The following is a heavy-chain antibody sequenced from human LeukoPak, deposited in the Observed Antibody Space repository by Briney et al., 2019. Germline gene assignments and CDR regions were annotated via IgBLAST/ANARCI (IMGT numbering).Heavy chain of an antibody. V-gene: IGHV4-39*01. J-gene: IGHJ5*02. CDR3: ARNDVYYYDSSGYPGGNWFDP. CDR2: VYYSGST. D-gene: IGHD3-22*01. CDR1: GGSISSSSYY. Sequence: PSETLSLTCTVSGGSISSSSYYWGWIRQPPGKGLEWIGSVYYSGSTYYNPSLKSRVTISVDTSKNQFSLKLSSVTAADTAVYYCARNDVYYYDSSGYPGGNWFDPWGQGTLVTVSS.